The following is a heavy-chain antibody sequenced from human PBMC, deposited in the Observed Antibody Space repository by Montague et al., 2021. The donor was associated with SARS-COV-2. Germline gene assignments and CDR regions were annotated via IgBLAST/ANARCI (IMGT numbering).Heavy chain of an antibody. CDR3: AGRYRWAMEV. CDR2: SYYSGSI. D-gene: IGHD5-12*01. V-gene: IGHV4-59*08. J-gene: IGHJ6*02. CDR1: GGSISGYY. Sequence: SETLSLTCSVSGGSISGYYYSWIRKPQGKGLGWVGYSYYSGSINSTPSLTSRLTISVDTSKNQFSLNLSPVTAADTAVYYCAGRYRWAMEVWGQGTTVTVSS.